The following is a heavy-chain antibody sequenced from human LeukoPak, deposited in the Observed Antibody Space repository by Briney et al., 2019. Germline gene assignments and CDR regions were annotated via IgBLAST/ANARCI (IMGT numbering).Heavy chain of an antibody. CDR3: ARGADSSGYYSIFYFDY. V-gene: IGHV4-59*01. Sequence: SETLSLTCTVSGGAISSYYWNWIRKPPGKGLEWIGYIYYSGSTNYNPSLKSRVTISVDTSKNQFSLKLSSVTAADTAVYYCARGADSSGYYSIFYFDYWGQGTLVTVSS. CDR1: GGAISSYY. D-gene: IGHD3-22*01. J-gene: IGHJ4*02. CDR2: IYYSGST.